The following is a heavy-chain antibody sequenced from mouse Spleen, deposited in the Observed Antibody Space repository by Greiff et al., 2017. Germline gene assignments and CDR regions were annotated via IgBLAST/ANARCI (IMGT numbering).Heavy chain of an antibody. Sequence: DVMLVESGEGLVKPGGSLTLSCAASGFTFSSYAMSWVRQTPEKRLEWVAYISSGGDYIYYADTVKGRFTISRDNARNTLYLQMSSLKAEDTAMYYCTREPRLEFFDYWGQGTTLTVSS. V-gene: IGHV5-9-1*02. CDR1: GFTFSSYA. J-gene: IGHJ2*01. CDR3: TREPRLEFFDY. CDR2: ISSGGDYI.